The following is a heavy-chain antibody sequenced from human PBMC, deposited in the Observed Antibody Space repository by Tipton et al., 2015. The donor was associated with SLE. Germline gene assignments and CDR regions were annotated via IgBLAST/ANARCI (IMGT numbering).Heavy chain of an antibody. V-gene: IGHV4-59*01. Sequence: TLSLTCTVSGDSISNYYWSWIRQPPGKGLEWIGHIYSSGSTNYNPSLKSRVTISVDTSKNQFSLKLTSVTSADTAVYYCARVDGDYGDAFDIWGQGTLVTVSS. CDR1: GDSISNYY. CDR3: ARVDGDYGDAFDI. CDR2: IYSSGST. D-gene: IGHD4-17*01. J-gene: IGHJ3*02.